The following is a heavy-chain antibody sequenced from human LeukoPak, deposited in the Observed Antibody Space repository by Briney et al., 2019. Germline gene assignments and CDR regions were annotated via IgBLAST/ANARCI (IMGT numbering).Heavy chain of an antibody. J-gene: IGHJ4*02. CDR3: TRDYYDSSGSLRAAGY. D-gene: IGHD3-22*01. CDR1: GFTFGDYA. V-gene: IGHV3-49*04. CDR2: IRSKAYGGTT. Sequence: GGSLRLSCTASGFTFGDYAMSWVRQAPGKGLEWVGFIRSKAYGGTTEYAASVKGRFTISRDDSKSIAYLQMNSLKTEDTAVYYCTRDYYDSSGSLRAAGYWGQGTLVTVSS.